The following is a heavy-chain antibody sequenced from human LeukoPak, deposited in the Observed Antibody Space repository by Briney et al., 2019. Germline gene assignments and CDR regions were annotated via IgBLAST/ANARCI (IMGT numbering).Heavy chain of an antibody. V-gene: IGHV4-39*01. CDR2: ISYSGST. CDR3: ARLRWSGYCPVDY. J-gene: IGHJ4*02. Sequence: GSLRLSCSASGFTFSSYAMRWVRQAPGKGLEWIGSISYSGSTYYNPSLKSRVTISVDTSKNQFSLKLSSVTAADTAVYYCARLRWSGYCPVDYWGQGALVTVSS. CDR1: GFTFSSYA. D-gene: IGHD3-3*01.